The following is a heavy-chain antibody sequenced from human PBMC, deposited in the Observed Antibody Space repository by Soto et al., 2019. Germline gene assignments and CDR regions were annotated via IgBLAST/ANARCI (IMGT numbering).Heavy chain of an antibody. Sequence: HPGGSLRLSCAASGFTFSSYSMNWVRQAPGKGLEWVSYISSSSSTIYYADSVKGRFTISRDNAKNSLYLQMNSLRAEDTAVYYCARKVESCSSTSCYADYYYYMDVWGKGTTVTVSS. CDR3: ARKVESCSSTSCYADYYYYMDV. V-gene: IGHV3-48*01. J-gene: IGHJ6*03. CDR1: GFTFSSYS. D-gene: IGHD2-2*01. CDR2: ISSSSSTI.